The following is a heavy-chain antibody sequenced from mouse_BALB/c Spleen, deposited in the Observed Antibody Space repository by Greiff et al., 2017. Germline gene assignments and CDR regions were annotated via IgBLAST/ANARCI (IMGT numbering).Heavy chain of an antibody. V-gene: IGHV1-77*01. J-gene: IGHJ2*01. Sequence: QVQLQQSGAELARPGASVKLSCKASGYTFTDYYINWVKQRTGQGLEWIGEIYPGSGNTYYNEKFKGKATLTADKSSSTAYMQLSSLTSEDSAVYFCARGGLLRYYFDYWGQGTTLTVSS. CDR2: IYPGSGNT. CDR1: GYTFTDYY. CDR3: ARGGLLRYYFDY. D-gene: IGHD1-1*01.